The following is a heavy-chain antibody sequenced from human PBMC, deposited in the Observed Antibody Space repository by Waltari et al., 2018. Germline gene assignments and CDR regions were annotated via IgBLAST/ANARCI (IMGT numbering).Heavy chain of an antibody. CDR2: SIPIFGTA. V-gene: IGHV1-69*01. J-gene: IGHJ4*02. Sequence: QVQLVQSGAEVKKPGSSVKVSCKASGGTFSSYAISWVRQAPGQGLEWMGGSIPIFGTANCAPKLQGRVTITADESTSTAYMELSSLRSEDTAVYYCARGRYCSSTSCYDGGLFDYWGQGTLVTVSS. CDR1: GGTFSSYA. CDR3: ARGRYCSSTSCYDGGLFDY. D-gene: IGHD2-2*01.